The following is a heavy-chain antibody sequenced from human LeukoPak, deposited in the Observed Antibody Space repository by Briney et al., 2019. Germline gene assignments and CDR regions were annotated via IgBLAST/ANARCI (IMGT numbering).Heavy chain of an antibody. J-gene: IGHJ4*02. CDR1: GGSFSGYY. V-gene: IGHV4-34*01. Sequence: PSETLSLTCAVYGGSFSGYYWSWIRQPPGNGLEWIGEINHSGSTNYNPSLKSRVTISVDTSKNQFSLKLSSVTAADTAVYYCARALRPPTITDYWGQGTLVTVSS. CDR2: INHSGST. CDR3: ARALRPPTITDY. D-gene: IGHD4-11*01.